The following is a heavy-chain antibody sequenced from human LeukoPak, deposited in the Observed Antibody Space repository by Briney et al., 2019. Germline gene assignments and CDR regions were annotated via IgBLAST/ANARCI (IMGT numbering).Heavy chain of an antibody. CDR3: VKVADEDDY. J-gene: IGHJ4*02. CDR2: IYPGDSDT. D-gene: IGHD6-19*01. Sequence: NLGESLQISCKGSGYSFTSYWIGWVRQLPGKGLEWMGIIYPGDSDTRYSPSFQGQVTISADKSISTAYLQWSSLKASDTAMYYCVKVADEDDYWGQGTLVTVSS. V-gene: IGHV5-51*01. CDR1: GYSFTSYW.